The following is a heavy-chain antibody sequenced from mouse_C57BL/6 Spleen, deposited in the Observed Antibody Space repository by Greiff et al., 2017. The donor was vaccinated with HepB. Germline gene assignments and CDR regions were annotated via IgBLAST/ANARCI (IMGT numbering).Heavy chain of an antibody. CDR2: IDPSDSYT. CDR1: GYTFTSYW. Sequence: QVQLQQPGAELVRPGTSVKLSCKASGYTFTSYWMHWVKQRPGQGLEWIGVIDPSDSYTNYNQKFKGKATLTVDTSSSTAYMQLSRLTSEDSAVYYCARGGDSSGYVPYYYAMDYWGQGTSVTVSS. CDR3: ARGGDSSGYVPYYYAMDY. J-gene: IGHJ4*01. V-gene: IGHV1-59*01. D-gene: IGHD3-2*02.